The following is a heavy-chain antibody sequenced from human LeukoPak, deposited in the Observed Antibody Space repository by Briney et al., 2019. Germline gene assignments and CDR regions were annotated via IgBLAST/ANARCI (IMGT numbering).Heavy chain of an antibody. J-gene: IGHJ5*02. CDR3: ARVGRDSGIVDP. Sequence: ASVKVSCKASGGTFSNYAISWVRQAPGQGLEWMGGIIPIFGTANYAQKFQGRVTITADESTSTAYMELSSLRSEDTAVYYCARVGRDSGIVDPWGQGTLVTVSS. CDR1: GGTFSNYA. CDR2: IIPIFGTA. V-gene: IGHV1-69*13. D-gene: IGHD2-15*01.